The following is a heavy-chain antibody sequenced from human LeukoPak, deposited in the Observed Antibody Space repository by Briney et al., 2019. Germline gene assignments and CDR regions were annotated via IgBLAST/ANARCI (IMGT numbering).Heavy chain of an antibody. CDR1: GFTFGLYA. CDR3: SRGGIDCSGASCYSASLDS. D-gene: IGHD2-15*01. V-gene: IGHV3-49*04. J-gene: IGHJ4*02. Sequence: GGSLRLSCSTAGFTFGLYALTWVPQAPGKSLEWVGFIRSKAYRGTAEYATSVKGRFTISRDDSESIAYLQMNSLKTEDTAVYYCSRGGIDCSGASCYSASLDSWGQGTLVTVSS. CDR2: IRSKAYRGTA.